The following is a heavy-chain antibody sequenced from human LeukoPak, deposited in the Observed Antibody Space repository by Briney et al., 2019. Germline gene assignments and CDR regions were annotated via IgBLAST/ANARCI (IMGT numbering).Heavy chain of an antibody. D-gene: IGHD5-18*01. CDR2: ISYDGSNK. CDR1: GFTFSSYA. CDR3: AKDQGYSYGHSLDY. Sequence: GGSLRLSCAASGFTFSSYAMHWVRQAPGKGLEWVAVISYDGSNKYYADSVKGRFTISRDNSKNTLYLQMNSLRAEDTAVYYCAKDQGYSYGHSLDYWGQGTLVTVSS. V-gene: IGHV3-30-3*01. J-gene: IGHJ4*02.